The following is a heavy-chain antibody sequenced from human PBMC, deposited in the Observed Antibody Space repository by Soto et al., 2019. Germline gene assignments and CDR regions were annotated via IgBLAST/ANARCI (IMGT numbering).Heavy chain of an antibody. J-gene: IGHJ4*02. CDR2: IYYSGST. CDR3: AGYAADFYDSSGLGGSFDY. V-gene: IGHV4-39*07. Sequence: SETLSLTCTVSGGSISSSSYYWGWIRQPPGKGLEWIGSIYYSGSTYYNPSLKSRVTISVDTSKNQFSLQLSSVTAADTAVYYCAGYAADFYDSSGLGGSFDYWGQGTLVTVSS. D-gene: IGHD3-22*01. CDR1: GGSISSSSYY.